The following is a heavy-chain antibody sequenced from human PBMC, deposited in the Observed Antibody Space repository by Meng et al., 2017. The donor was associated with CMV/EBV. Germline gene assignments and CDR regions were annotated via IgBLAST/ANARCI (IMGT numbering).Heavy chain of an antibody. D-gene: IGHD3-16*02. Sequence: ASVKVSCKASGYIFTSYGISWVRQAPGQGLEWMGWISAYNGNTNHAQKLQGRVTMTTDTSTSTAYMELRSLRSDDTAVYYCARHSEEFYDYVWGSYRVLGIFDYWGQGTLVTVSS. V-gene: IGHV1-18*01. CDR1: GYIFTSYG. CDR3: ARHSEEFYDYVWGSYRVLGIFDY. J-gene: IGHJ4*02. CDR2: ISAYNGNT.